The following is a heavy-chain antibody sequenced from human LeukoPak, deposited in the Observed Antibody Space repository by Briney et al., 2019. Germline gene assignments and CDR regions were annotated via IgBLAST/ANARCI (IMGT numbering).Heavy chain of an antibody. CDR3: AKDREYDILTGYPGFDY. Sequence: PGGSLRLSCAASGFTFDDYAMHWVRQAPGKGLEWVSGISWNSGSIDYADSVKGRFTISRDNAKNSLYLQMNSLRAEDTALYYCAKDREYDILTGYPGFDYWGQGTLVTVSS. J-gene: IGHJ4*02. V-gene: IGHV3-9*01. D-gene: IGHD3-9*01. CDR2: ISWNSGSI. CDR1: GFTFDDYA.